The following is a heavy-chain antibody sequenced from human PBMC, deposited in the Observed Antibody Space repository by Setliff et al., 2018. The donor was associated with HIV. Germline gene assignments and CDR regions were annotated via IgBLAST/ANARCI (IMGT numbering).Heavy chain of an antibody. J-gene: IGHJ4*02. CDR2: IYYSGST. V-gene: IGHV4-61*03. D-gene: IGHD1-1*01. Sequence: SETLSLTCTVSGDSVSSRSYYWSWIRQPPGKGLEWIGYIYYSGSTNYNPSLKSRVTISVDTSKNHFSLKLRSVTVADTAVYYCAQLGMVDDFDYWGQGTLVTVSS. CDR1: GDSVSSRSYY. CDR3: AQLGMVDDFDY.